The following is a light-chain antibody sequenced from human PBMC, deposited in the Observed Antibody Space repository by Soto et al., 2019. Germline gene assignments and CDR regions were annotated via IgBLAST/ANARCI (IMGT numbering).Light chain of an antibody. J-gene: IGKJ4*01. V-gene: IGKV3-11*01. CDR2: DAS. CDR3: QQRSDWPST. CDR1: ESVSRY. Sequence: EIVLTQSPATLSLFPGNRATLSCRASESVSRYLAWYQQKPGQAPRLLIYDASSRAAGIPARFSGSGSGTEFTLTITSLEPEDFAVYYCQQRSDWPSTFGGGTKVEIK.